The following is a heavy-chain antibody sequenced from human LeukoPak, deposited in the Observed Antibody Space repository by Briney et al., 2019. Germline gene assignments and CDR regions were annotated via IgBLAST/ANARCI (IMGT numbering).Heavy chain of an antibody. CDR1: GSPLANYS. CDR2: IYPGDSDT. CDR3: ATRPSRSCSRSSCYVVDY. V-gene: IGHV5-51*01. J-gene: IGHJ4*01. D-gene: IGHD2-2*01. Sequence: GESLKISCQSPGSPLANYSIAGSGQLPGKGLEWMGIIYPGDSDTRYSPSFQGQVPISADKSISAAYLQWSSRQASDTAMYYCATRPSRSCSRSSCYVVDYSGHGTLVTVSS.